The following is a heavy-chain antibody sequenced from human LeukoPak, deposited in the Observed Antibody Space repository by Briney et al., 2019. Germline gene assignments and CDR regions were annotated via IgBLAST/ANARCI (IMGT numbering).Heavy chain of an antibody. Sequence: GGSLRLSCEASGFTFSSYWMHWVRQAPGKGLEWVAFIRYDGTNKYYADSVKDRFTISRDNSKNTLYLQMNSLRAEDTAVYYCAKPRSGYYLASFDYWGQGTLVTVSS. D-gene: IGHD3-22*01. V-gene: IGHV3-30*02. CDR3: AKPRSGYYLASFDY. CDR2: IRYDGTNK. CDR1: GFTFSSYW. J-gene: IGHJ4*02.